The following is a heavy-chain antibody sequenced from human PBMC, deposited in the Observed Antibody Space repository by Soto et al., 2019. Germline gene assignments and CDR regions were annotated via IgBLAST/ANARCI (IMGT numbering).Heavy chain of an antibody. CDR3: ARDKITGRFDY. J-gene: IGHJ4*02. D-gene: IGHD2-8*02. CDR2: INHSGST. CDR1: GGSISSYY. V-gene: IGHV4-34*01. Sequence: SDTLSLTCTVSGGSISSYYWTWIRQPPGTGLEWIGEINHSGSTNYNPSLKSRVTISVDTSKNQFSLKLTSVTAADTAVYYCARDKITGRFDYWGQGTLVTVSS.